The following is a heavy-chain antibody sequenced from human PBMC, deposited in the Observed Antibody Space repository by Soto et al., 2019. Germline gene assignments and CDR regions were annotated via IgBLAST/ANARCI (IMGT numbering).Heavy chain of an antibody. CDR1: GYSISAYY. J-gene: IGHJ4*02. CDR3: GRDDYGIFPY. CDR2: IDPKNGGT. V-gene: IGHV1-2*02. Sequence: GASVKVSCKASGYSISAYYIHWVRQAPGQGLEWMGWIDPKNGGTVSAQKFQGRLTMTGDTSISTVYMDLSGLTSDDTALYYCGRDDYGIFPYWGQGSLVTVSS. D-gene: IGHD3-10*01.